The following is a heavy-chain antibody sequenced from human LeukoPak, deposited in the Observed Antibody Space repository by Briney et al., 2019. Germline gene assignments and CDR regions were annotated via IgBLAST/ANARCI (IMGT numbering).Heavy chain of an antibody. J-gene: IGHJ1*01. D-gene: IGHD2-8*01. Sequence: PGGSLRLSCAASGFTFSDYWMTWVRQAPGKGLEWVANIKQDGSEKYYVDSVTGRLTVSWDNAKSALSLQMNSLRAEDTAVYYCAREKWLYTNGGGQGTLVTVAS. CDR1: GFTFSDYW. CDR2: IKQDGSEK. CDR3: AREKWLYTNG. V-gene: IGHV3-7*05.